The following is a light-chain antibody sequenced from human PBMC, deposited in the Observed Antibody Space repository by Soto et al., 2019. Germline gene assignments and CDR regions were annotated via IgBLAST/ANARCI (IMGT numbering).Light chain of an antibody. Sequence: QSVLTQPPSVSGAPGQRVTISCTGSSSNIGAGYDVHWYQQLPGTAPKLLIYGNNQRPSGVPDRFSGSRSGTSASLAISGLQSGDEADYYCAAWDDAPYGWVFGGGTKLTVL. CDR1: SSNIGAGYD. V-gene: IGLV1-40*01. J-gene: IGLJ3*02. CDR3: AAWDDAPYGWV. CDR2: GNN.